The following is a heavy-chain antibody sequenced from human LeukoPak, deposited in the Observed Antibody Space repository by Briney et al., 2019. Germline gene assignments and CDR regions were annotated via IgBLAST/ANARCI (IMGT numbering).Heavy chain of an antibody. J-gene: IGHJ5*02. CDR3: ARGYSSSSYNWFDP. V-gene: IGHV4-34*01. CDR1: GGSFSGYY. Sequence: SGTLSLTCAVYGGSFSGYYWSWIRQPPGKGLEWIGEINHSGSTNYNPSLKSRVTRSVDTSKNQFSLKLSSVTAADTAVYYRARGYSSSSYNWFDPWGQGTLVTVSS. CDR2: INHSGST. D-gene: IGHD6-13*01.